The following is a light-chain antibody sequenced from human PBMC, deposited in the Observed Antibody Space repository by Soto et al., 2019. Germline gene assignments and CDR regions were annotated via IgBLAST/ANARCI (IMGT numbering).Light chain of an antibody. V-gene: IGKV3-20*01. CDR2: VGA. Sequence: EIGMTQAPSTLSVVPGEIATRSCRASQRLSNGELGWYRQKPGQALRLHIYVGASRATGTPARSSGSGSATDFTLTISRVEPEDFAVYYRQTYGSNRWPFGQGTKVDI. CDR1: QRLSNGE. CDR3: QTYGSNRWP. J-gene: IGKJ1*01.